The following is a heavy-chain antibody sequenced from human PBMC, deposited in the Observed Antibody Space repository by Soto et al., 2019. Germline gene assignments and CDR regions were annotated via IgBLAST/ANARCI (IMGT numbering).Heavy chain of an antibody. CDR3: ARRPPYSSSLDY. V-gene: IGHV1-46*01. CDR2: MNPSGGNT. CDR1: GYTFTSYD. J-gene: IGHJ4*02. D-gene: IGHD6-6*01. Sequence: ASVKVSCKASGYTFTSYDINWVRQATGQGLEWMGIMNPSGGNTSYAQKFQGRVTMTRNTSTSTVYMELSSLRSEDTAVYYCARRPPYSSSLDYWGQGTLVTVSS.